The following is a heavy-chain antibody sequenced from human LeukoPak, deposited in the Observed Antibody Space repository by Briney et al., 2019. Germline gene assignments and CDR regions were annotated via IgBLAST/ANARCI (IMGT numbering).Heavy chain of an antibody. CDR3: ARWMFYYVSGVFHYHGMDV. CDR2: IYPADSDT. Sequence: GESLKISCKGSGYSFTSQWIGWVRQMPGKGLEWMGIIYPADSDTKYSPSFQGQVTISVDKSISTAYLQWSSLKASDTAIYYCARWMFYYVSGVFHYHGMDVWGQGTTATVSS. D-gene: IGHD3-10*02. V-gene: IGHV5-51*01. CDR1: GYSFTSQW. J-gene: IGHJ6*02.